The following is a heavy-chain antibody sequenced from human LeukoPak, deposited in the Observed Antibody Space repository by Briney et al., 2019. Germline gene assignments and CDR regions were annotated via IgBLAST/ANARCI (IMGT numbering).Heavy chain of an antibody. CDR1: GGSISSYD. CDR3: ASHSSSWYAQLDY. Sequence: SETLSLTCTVSGGSISSYDWSWIRQPPGQGLEWIGYIYYSGSTNYNPSLKSRVTISVDTSKNQFSLKLSSVTAADTAVYYCASHSSSWYAQLDYWGQGTLVTVSS. V-gene: IGHV4-59*01. CDR2: IYYSGST. J-gene: IGHJ4*02. D-gene: IGHD6-13*01.